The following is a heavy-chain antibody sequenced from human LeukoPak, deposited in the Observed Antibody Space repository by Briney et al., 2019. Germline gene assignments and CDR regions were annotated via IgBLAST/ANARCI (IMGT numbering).Heavy chain of an antibody. Sequence: GVSLRLSCAASVFMFNNYLMSWVRQAPGNGLERVASIKHDGSEKYYVDSVRGRFTISRDNTMNSLYLQMSSLRAEDTAVYYCATDRGWRTSGYYLYYFEYWGQGTLVTYSS. CDR3: ATDRGWRTSGYYLYYFEY. CDR2: IKHDGSEK. J-gene: IGHJ4*02. V-gene: IGHV3-7*01. CDR1: VFMFNNYL. D-gene: IGHD3-3*01.